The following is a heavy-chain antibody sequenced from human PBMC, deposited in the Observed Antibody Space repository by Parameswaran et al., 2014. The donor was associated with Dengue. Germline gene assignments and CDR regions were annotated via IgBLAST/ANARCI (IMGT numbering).Heavy chain of an antibody. J-gene: IGHJ4*02. D-gene: IGHD2-2*02. Sequence: WVRQAPGQGLEWMGWISAYNGNTNYAQKLQGRVTMTTDTSTSTAYMELRSLRSDDMAVYYCARAPRGYCSTTTCYTFDYWGQGTLVTVSS. CDR3: ARAPRGYCSTTTCYTFDY. CDR2: ISAYNGNT. V-gene: IGHV1-18*03.